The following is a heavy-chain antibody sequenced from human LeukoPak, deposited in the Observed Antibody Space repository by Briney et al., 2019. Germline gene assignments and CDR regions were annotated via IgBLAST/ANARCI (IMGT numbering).Heavy chain of an antibody. CDR1: GGSFSSYA. V-gene: IGHV1-69*05. Sequence: SVKVSCKASGGSFSSYAISWVRQAPGQGLEWMGRIIPIFGTANYAQKFQGRVTMTTDESTSTAYMELSSLRSEDTAVYYCGSTAAGSITYWGQGTLVTVSS. CDR3: GSTAAGSITY. CDR2: IIPIFGTA. D-gene: IGHD6-13*01. J-gene: IGHJ4*02.